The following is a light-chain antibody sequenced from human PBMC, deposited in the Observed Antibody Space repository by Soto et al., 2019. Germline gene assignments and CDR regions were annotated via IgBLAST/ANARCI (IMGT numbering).Light chain of an antibody. CDR3: QQYGNSRGT. V-gene: IGKV3-20*01. J-gene: IGKJ1*01. Sequence: VMTQSPATLSVSPGERATLSCWASETVATNLAWYQQKPGQAPRLLISGASTRAAGISDRFSGSGSGTDFTLTISGLEPEDSAVYYCQQYGNSRGTFGQGTKVDIK. CDR2: GAS. CDR1: ETVATN.